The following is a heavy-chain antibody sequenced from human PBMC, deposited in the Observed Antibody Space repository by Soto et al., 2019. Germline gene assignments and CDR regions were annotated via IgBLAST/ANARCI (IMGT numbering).Heavy chain of an antibody. J-gene: IGHJ4*02. V-gene: IGHV4-59*01. CDR3: ARGYCTSSTCYSRTFDY. CDR2: VYKDGST. Sequence: KTSETLSLTCTVSGGSRSSYYWSWIRQPPGKGLEWIGYVYKDGSTSYNPSLKSRVTISGHTSSNQFSLKLTSVTAADTAVYYCARGYCTSSTCYSRTFDYWGQGTLVTVSS. D-gene: IGHD2-2*01. CDR1: GGSRSSYY.